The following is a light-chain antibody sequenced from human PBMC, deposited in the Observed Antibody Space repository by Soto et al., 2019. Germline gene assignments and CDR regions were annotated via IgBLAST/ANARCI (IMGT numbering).Light chain of an antibody. V-gene: IGKV2-28*01. Sequence: DMVMTQSPLSLPVTPGEPASISCRSSQSLLHSSGHNCLDWYLQKPGQSPQLLIYFGSNRAAGVPARFSGSGSGTDFTLKISRVEAEDVGLYYCMQTLHTPLTFGGGTKVEIK. CDR2: FGS. CDR3: MQTLHTPLT. J-gene: IGKJ4*01. CDR1: QSLLHSSGHNC.